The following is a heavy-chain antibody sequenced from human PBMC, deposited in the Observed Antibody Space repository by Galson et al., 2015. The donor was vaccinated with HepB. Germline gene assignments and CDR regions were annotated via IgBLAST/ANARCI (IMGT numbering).Heavy chain of an antibody. CDR2: IVVGSGNT. V-gene: IGHV1-58*01. Sequence: SVKVSCKASGFTFTSSAVQWVRQARGQRLEWIGWIVVGSGNTNYAQKFQERVTITRDMSTSTAYMELSSLRSEDTAVYYCAAFPYSGSYLDYWGQGTLVTVSS. CDR3: AAFPYSGSYLDY. J-gene: IGHJ4*02. CDR1: GFTFTSSA. D-gene: IGHD1-26*01.